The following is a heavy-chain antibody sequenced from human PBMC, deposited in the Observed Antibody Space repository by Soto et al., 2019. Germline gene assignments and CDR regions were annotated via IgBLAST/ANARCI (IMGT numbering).Heavy chain of an antibody. J-gene: IGHJ4*02. V-gene: IGHV3-64D*08. CDR1: GFTFSSYT. Sequence: PGGSLRLSCSASGFTFSSYTMHWVRQAPGKGLEYVSTSSTNGGDTYYADSVKGRFTISRDNSKNTLYLQMSSLRAEDTAVYYCVKDLDSSGYYTSYYFDYWGQGTLVTVSS. D-gene: IGHD3-22*01. CDR3: VKDLDSSGYYTSYYFDY. CDR2: SSTNGGDT.